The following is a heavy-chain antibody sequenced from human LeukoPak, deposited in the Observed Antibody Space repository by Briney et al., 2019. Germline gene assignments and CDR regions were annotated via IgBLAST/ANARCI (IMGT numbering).Heavy chain of an antibody. J-gene: IGHJ4*02. CDR2: IYPGDSDT. CDR1: GYSFTSYW. CDR3: ATRDLSSGSFFDY. D-gene: IGHD1-26*01. Sequence: GDCLKISCKGSGYSFTSYWIGWVRQMPGKGLEWMGIIYPGDSDTRYSPSFQSQVTISADKSISTAYLQWSSLKASDTAMYYCATRDLSSGSFFDYWGQGTLVTVCS. V-gene: IGHV5-51*01.